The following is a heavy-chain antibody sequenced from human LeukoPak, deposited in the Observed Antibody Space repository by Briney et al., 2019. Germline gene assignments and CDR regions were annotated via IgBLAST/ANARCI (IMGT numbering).Heavy chain of an antibody. CDR3: ARDGGIAAARRNYYYYMGV. V-gene: IGHV4-4*07. Sequence: SETLSLTCTVSGGSISSDYWSWIRQPAGKGLEWIGRIYTSGSTNYNPSLKSRVTISVDTSKNQFSLKLSSVTAAATAVYYCARDGGIAAARRNYYYYMGVWGKGTTVTVSS. D-gene: IGHD6-13*01. J-gene: IGHJ6*03. CDR1: GGSISSDY. CDR2: IYTSGST.